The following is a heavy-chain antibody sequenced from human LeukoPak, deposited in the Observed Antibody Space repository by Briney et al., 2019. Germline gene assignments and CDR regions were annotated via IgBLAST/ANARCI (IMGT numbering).Heavy chain of an antibody. V-gene: IGHV5-51*01. CDR3: ARTSSGSDQGGLENDY. CDR1: GYSFTSYW. J-gene: IGHJ4*02. CDR2: IYPGDSDT. Sequence: GESLKISCKGSGYSFTSYWIGWVRQMPGKGLEWIGIIYPGDSDTRYSPSFQGQVTIPADKSTSTTYLQWSSLKASDTAMYYCARTSSGSDQGGLENDYWGQGTLVTVSS. D-gene: IGHD3-10*01.